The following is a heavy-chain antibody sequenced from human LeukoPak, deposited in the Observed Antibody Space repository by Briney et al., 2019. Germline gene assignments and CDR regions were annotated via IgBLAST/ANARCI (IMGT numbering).Heavy chain of an antibody. D-gene: IGHD6-19*01. CDR2: ISRSGGDT. CDR1: GFRFSTDA. Sequence: GGSLRLSCAASGFRFSTDAMTWVRQAPGKGLQWVSAISRSGGDTYYEDSVKGRFTISRDNSKNVMYLQMNSLRAEDTAVYYCARDDSGWSKNYWGQGTLVIVSS. V-gene: IGHV3-23*01. J-gene: IGHJ4*02. CDR3: ARDDSGWSKNY.